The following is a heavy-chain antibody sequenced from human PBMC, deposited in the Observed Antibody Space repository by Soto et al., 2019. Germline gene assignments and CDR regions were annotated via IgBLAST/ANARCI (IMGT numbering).Heavy chain of an antibody. CDR3: TKDSKVSGCHYGCSNDYFSMDC. V-gene: IGHV3-30*18. CDR2: LPYDGILR. J-gene: IGHJ6*02. D-gene: IGHD3-10*01. CDR1: GFTFRAFG. Sequence: PRGSLRLSGAGSGFTFRAFGMTWVCQRAGKGLEWVAILPYDGILRYHADSVNDRCTISTDTSKSALYLQMNSLRPVDTAVYYCTKDSKVSGCHYGCSNDYFSMDCWGQGTTVTVSS.